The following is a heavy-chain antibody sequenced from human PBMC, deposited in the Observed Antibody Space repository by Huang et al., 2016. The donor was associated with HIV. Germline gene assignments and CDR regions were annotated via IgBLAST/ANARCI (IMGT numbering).Heavy chain of an antibody. CDR2: IYYSGDT. CDR1: GGSITDSNYY. J-gene: IGHJ4*02. CDR3: ARHFGSWSGYFDS. V-gene: IGHV4-39*01. Sequence: QLQLQESGPGLVRPSETLSPICTVSGGSITDSNYYWGWIRQPPGKGLEWIGSIYYSGDTDYNPSIKSRVTMSVDTSKNRFSLDIRSVAVADTAIYYCARHFGSWSGYFDSWGQGTLVPVSS. D-gene: IGHD3-10*01.